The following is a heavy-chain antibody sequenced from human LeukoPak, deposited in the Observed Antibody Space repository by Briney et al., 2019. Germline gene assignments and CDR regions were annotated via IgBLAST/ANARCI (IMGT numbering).Heavy chain of an antibody. V-gene: IGHV4-61*02. CDR2: IYVSGST. J-gene: IGHJ6*02. D-gene: IGHD6-13*01. CDR1: Y. Sequence: YWIGWVRQMPGKGLEWIGRIYVSGSTNYNPSLRSRITISVDTSKNQFSLKLSSVTAADTAVYYCARTKQQLARHYYYYYGMDVWGQGTTVTVSS. CDR3: ARTKQQLARHYYYYYGMDV.